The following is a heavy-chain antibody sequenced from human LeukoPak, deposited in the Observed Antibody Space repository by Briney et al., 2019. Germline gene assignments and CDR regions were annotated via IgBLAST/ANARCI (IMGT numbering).Heavy chain of an antibody. CDR3: ARLVTAVAGTGAGDWFDP. Sequence: SETLSLTCTVSGGSISSNIYYWGWIRQPPGKGLEWIGSIYYSGSTYYNPSLKSRVTISVDTSKNQFSLKLSSVTAADTAVYYCARLVTAVAGTGAGDWFDPWGQGTLVTVSS. CDR1: GGSISSNIYY. J-gene: IGHJ5*02. V-gene: IGHV4-39*01. CDR2: IYYSGST. D-gene: IGHD6-19*01.